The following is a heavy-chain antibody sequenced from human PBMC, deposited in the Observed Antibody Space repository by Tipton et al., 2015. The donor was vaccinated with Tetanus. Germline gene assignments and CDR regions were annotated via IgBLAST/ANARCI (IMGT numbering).Heavy chain of an antibody. CDR3: ARIGWLQQNKPVFDI. CDR2: ISGSGSTT. D-gene: IGHD5-24*01. V-gene: IGHV3-23*01. CDR1: GFTFSNYA. J-gene: IGHJ3*02. Sequence: SLRLSCAASGFTFSNYAINWVRQAPGKGLEWVSSISGSGSTTDYAASLKGRFPISRDSSMNTVYLQMSDVTADDSAVYYCARIGWLQQNKPVFDIWGQGTMVTVSS.